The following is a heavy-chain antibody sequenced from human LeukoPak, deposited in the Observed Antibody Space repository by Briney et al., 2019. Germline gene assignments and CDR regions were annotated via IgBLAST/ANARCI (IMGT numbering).Heavy chain of an antibody. D-gene: IGHD3-22*01. CDR1: GGSISSGSYY. CDR3: ARDLDYYDSTWFDP. J-gene: IGHJ5*02. CDR2: ITYSGST. V-gene: IGHV4-39*07. Sequence: PSETLSLTCSVSGGSISSGSYYWSWLRQPPGKGLEWIGSITYSGSTYYNPSLKSRVTISVDTSKNQFSLKLISVTAADTAVYYCARDLDYYDSTWFDPWGQGTLVTVSS.